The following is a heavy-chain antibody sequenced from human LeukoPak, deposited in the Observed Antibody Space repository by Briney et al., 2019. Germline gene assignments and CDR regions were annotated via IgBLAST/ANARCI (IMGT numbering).Heavy chain of an antibody. CDR1: GYTFTSYG. D-gene: IGHD6-6*01. V-gene: IGHV1-46*01. J-gene: IGHJ4*02. CDR2: INPSGGST. Sequence: ASVKVSCKASGYTFTSYGISWVRQAPGQGLEWMGIINPSGGSTSYAQKFQGRVTMTRDMSTSTVYMELSSLRSEDTAVYYCARGAAARPLGYWGQGTLVTVSS. CDR3: ARGAAARPLGY.